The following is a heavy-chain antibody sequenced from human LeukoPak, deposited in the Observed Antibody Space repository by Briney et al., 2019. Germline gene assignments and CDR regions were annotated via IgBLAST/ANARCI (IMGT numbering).Heavy chain of an antibody. CDR3: ARSDSSGYYRRTPNWFDP. CDR1: GGSISSYY. J-gene: IGHJ5*02. V-gene: IGHV4-59*08. D-gene: IGHD3-22*01. Sequence: SETLSLTCTVSGGSISSYYWSWIRQPPGKGLEWIGYIYYSGSTNYNPSLKSRVTISVDTSKNQFSLKLSSVTAADTAVYYCARSDSSGYYRRTPNWFDPWGQGTLVTVSS. CDR2: IYYSGST.